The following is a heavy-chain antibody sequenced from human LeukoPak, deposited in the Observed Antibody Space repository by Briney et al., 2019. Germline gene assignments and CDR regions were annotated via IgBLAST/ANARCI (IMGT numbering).Heavy chain of an antibody. Sequence: SETLSLTCTVSGGSISSSSYYWGWIRQPPGKGLEWIGYIYYSGSTYYNPSLKSRVTISVDTSKNQFSLKLSSVTAADTAVYYCARDRGYYDSSGPEYFQHWGQGTLVTVSS. J-gene: IGHJ1*01. CDR2: IYYSGST. V-gene: IGHV4-31*03. CDR3: ARDRGYYDSSGPEYFQH. CDR1: GGSISSSSYY. D-gene: IGHD3-22*01.